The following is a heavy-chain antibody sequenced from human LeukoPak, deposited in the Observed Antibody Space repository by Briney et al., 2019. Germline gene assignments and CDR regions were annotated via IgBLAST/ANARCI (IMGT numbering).Heavy chain of an antibody. J-gene: IGHJ4*02. CDR2: ISYDGSNK. V-gene: IGHV3-30*03. CDR3: ARDPGISDIVVVPAVTRRFDY. D-gene: IGHD2-2*01. CDR1: GFTFSSYS. Sequence: GGSLRLSCAASGFTFSSYSMNWVRQAPGKGLEWVAVISYDGSNKYYADSVKGRFTISRDNSKNTLYLQMNSLRAEDTAVYYCARDPGISDIVVVPAVTRRFDYWGQGTLVTVSS.